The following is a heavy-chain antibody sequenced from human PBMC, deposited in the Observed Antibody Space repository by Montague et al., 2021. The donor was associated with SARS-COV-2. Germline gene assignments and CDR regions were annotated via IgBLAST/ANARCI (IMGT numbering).Heavy chain of an antibody. V-gene: IGHV4-4*02. J-gene: IGHJ4*02. CDR3: ARSSILGAHRFDY. CDR2: IYHSGNT. CDR1: GGSISSSNW. D-gene: IGHD3-16*01. Sequence: SETLSLTCAVSGGSISSSNWWSWVRQPPGKGLEWIGEIYHSGNTNYNPSLQSRFTISVDKSKNQFSLRLSSVTAAETAAYYCARSSILGAHRFDYWGQGTLVIVSS.